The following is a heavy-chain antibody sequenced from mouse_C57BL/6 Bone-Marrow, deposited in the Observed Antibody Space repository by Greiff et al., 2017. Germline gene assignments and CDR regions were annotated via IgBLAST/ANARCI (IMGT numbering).Heavy chain of an antibody. CDR2: FDPENGDT. D-gene: IGHD2-4*01. V-gene: IGHV14-4*01. J-gene: IGHJ3*01. CDR3: TTGDYDGFAY. Sequence: EVQLVESGAELVRPGASVKLSCTASGFNIKDDYMHWVKQRPEQGLVWIGWFDPENGDTEYASKFQGKATITADTSSNTAYLQLSGLTSEDTAVYDCTTGDYDGFAYWGQGTLVTVSA. CDR1: GFNIKDDY.